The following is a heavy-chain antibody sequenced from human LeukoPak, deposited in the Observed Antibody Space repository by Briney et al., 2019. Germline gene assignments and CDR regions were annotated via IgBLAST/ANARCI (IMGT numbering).Heavy chain of an antibody. CDR2: MNPNSGNT. V-gene: IGHV1-8*01. J-gene: IGHJ4*02. D-gene: IGHD2-21*02. Sequence: ASVKVSCKASGYTFTSYDINWVRQATGQGLEWMGWMNPNSGNTGYAQKFQGRVTMTRNTSISTAYMELSSLRSEDTAVYYCVKARMPHCGTDCLESWGQGTLVTVSS. CDR3: VKARMPHCGTDCLES. CDR1: GYTFTSYD.